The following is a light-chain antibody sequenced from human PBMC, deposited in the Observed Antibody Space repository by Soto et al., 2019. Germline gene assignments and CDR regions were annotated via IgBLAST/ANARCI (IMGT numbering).Light chain of an antibody. Sequence: QMTQSPSSLSASVGDRVTITCRASQAIRNDLGWYQQKPGKVPKLLIYSASTLQSGVPSRFSGSGSGTDFTLTISSLQPEDFATYYCLQDYIYPYTFGQGTKLEIK. CDR1: QAIRND. CDR2: SAS. V-gene: IGKV1-6*01. J-gene: IGKJ2*01. CDR3: LQDYIYPYT.